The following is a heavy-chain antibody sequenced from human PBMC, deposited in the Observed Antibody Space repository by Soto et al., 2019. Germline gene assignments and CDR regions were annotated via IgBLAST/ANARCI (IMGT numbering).Heavy chain of an antibody. CDR1: GGTFSSYA. V-gene: IGHV1-69*12. CDR3: ARLEPDIALGGSPQPGY. CDR2: IIPIFGTA. Sequence: QVQLVQSGAEVKKPGSSVKVSCKASGGTFSSYAISWVRQAPGQGLEWMGGIIPIFGTANYAQKFQGRVTITADESTSTAYMELSSLSSEDTVVYYCARLEPDIALGGSPQPGYWGQGTLVTVSS. J-gene: IGHJ4*02. D-gene: IGHD6-19*01.